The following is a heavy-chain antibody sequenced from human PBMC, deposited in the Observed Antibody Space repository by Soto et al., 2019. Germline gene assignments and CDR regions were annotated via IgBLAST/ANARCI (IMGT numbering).Heavy chain of an antibody. CDR2: FSGSGDTT. CDR3: AKISSGYYLKPLDS. Sequence: EVQLVESGGGLVQPGGSLRLSCAASGFRFSDYAMSWVRQAPGKGLEWVSGLGFSGSGDTTYYLDSVKGRFTISRDTSRKTLYLQMSSLRAEDTAVYYCAKISSGYYLKPLDSWGQGTLLTVSS. J-gene: IGHJ4*02. D-gene: IGHD3-22*01. CDR1: GFRFSDYA. V-gene: IGHV3-23*04.